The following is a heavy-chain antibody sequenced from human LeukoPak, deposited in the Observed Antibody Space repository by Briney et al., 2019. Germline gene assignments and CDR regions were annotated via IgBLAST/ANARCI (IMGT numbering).Heavy chain of an antibody. D-gene: IGHD2-2*01. Sequence: GGSLRLSCAATGFTVSSSYMTWVRQAPGKGLEWVSIIYSGGNTYYADSVLGRFTISRDNSKNTLYLQMNSLRAEDTAVYHCASSREATSNWFVYWGQGTLVTVSS. CDR1: GFTVSSSY. V-gene: IGHV3-66*01. CDR3: ASSREATSNWFVY. CDR2: IYSGGNT. J-gene: IGHJ5*01.